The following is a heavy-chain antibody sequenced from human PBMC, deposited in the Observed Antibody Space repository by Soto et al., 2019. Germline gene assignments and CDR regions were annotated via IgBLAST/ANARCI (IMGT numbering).Heavy chain of an antibody. CDR1: GYTFTSYA. Sequence: QVQLVQSGAEVKKPGASVKVSCKASGYTFTSYAMHWVRQAPGQRLEWMGWINAGNGNTKYSQKFQGRVTITRDTSASTAYMELSSLRSEDTAVYYCAGEGEGRAVAGTDWYFDLWGRGTLVTVSS. CDR2: INAGNGNT. J-gene: IGHJ2*01. V-gene: IGHV1-3*01. CDR3: AGEGEGRAVAGTDWYFDL. D-gene: IGHD6-19*01.